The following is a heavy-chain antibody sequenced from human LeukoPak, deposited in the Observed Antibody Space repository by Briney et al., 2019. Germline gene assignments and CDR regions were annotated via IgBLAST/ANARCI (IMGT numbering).Heavy chain of an antibody. CDR3: QRGYSYGSFDY. Sequence: PSETLSLTCTVSGGSISSYYWSWIRQPPGKGLEWIGYIYYSGSTNYNPSLKNRVTISVDTSKNQFSLKLNSVTAADTAVYYCQRGYSYGSFDYWGQGTLVTVSS. CDR2: IYYSGST. D-gene: IGHD5-18*01. J-gene: IGHJ4*02. CDR1: GGSISSYY. V-gene: IGHV4-59*08.